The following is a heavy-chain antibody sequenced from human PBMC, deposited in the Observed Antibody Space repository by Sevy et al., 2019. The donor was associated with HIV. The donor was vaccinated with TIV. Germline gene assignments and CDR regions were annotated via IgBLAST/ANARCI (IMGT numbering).Heavy chain of an antibody. CDR1: GGSISSSSYY. D-gene: IGHD3-10*01. CDR2: IYYSGST. V-gene: IGHV4-39*01. Sequence: SETLSLTCTVSGGSISSSSYYWGWIRQPPGKGLEWIGSIYYSGSTYYNPSLKSRVTISVDTSKNQFSLKLSSVTAADTAVYYCVRLSSGYGSGSWGWYYYYYMDVWGKGTTVTVSS. CDR3: VRLSSGYGSGSWGWYYYYYMDV. J-gene: IGHJ6*03.